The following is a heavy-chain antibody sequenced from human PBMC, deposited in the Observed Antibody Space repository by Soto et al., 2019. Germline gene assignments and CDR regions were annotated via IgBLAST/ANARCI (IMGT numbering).Heavy chain of an antibody. V-gene: IGHV3-21*01. Sequence: GGSLRLSCAASGFTFSSYSMNWVRQAPGKGLEWVSSISSSSSYIYYADSVKGRFTISRDNAKNSLYLQMNSLRAEDTAVYYCASLRGGDYYGQARNWFDPWGQGTLVTVSS. CDR3: ASLRGGDYYGQARNWFDP. CDR1: GFTFSSYS. CDR2: ISSSSSYI. J-gene: IGHJ5*02. D-gene: IGHD2-21*02.